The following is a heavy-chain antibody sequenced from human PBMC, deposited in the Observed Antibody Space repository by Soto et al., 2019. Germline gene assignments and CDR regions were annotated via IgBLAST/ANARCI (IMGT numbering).Heavy chain of an antibody. CDR2: IYYSGST. D-gene: IGHD3-10*01. Sequence: SETLSLTCTVSGGSISSVGYYWSWIRQHPGKGLEWIGYIYYSGSTYYNPSLKSRVTISVDTSKNQFSLKLSSVTAADTAAYYCARDSVRITMVRGVNYGMDVWGQGTTVTVSS. J-gene: IGHJ6*02. CDR3: ARDSVRITMVRGVNYGMDV. V-gene: IGHV4-31*03. CDR1: GGSISSVGYY.